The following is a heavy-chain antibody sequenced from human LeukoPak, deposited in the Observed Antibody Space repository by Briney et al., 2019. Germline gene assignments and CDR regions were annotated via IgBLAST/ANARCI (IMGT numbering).Heavy chain of an antibody. CDR3: ARQSYDFWSGYPTPDYYFYMDV. D-gene: IGHD3-3*01. J-gene: IGHJ6*03. CDR2: IYHSGST. V-gene: IGHV4-59*01. CDR1: DGSLSSDY. Sequence: PSETLSLTCTVSDGSLSSDYWSWIRQPPGKGLEWIGYIYHSGSTNYNPSLKSRVTISVDTSKNQFSLKLSSVTAADTAVYYCARQSYDFWSGYPTPDYYFYMDVWGKGTTVTVSS.